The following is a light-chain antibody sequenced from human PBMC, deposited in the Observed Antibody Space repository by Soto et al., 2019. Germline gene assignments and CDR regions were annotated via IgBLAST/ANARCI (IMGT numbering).Light chain of an antibody. CDR1: QSISSW. J-gene: IGKJ1*01. CDR2: KAS. Sequence: DIQMTQSPFTLSASVGDRVTITCRASQSISSWLAWYQQKPVKAPKLLIYKASSLESGVPSRFSGSGSGTEFTLTISSLQPDDFATYYCQQYNSYPWTFGQGTKVEIK. CDR3: QQYNSYPWT. V-gene: IGKV1-5*03.